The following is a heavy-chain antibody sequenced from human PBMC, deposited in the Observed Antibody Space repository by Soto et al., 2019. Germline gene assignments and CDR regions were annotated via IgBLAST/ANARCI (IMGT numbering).Heavy chain of an antibody. D-gene: IGHD6-19*01. V-gene: IGHV3-23*01. CDR2: ISGSGGST. CDR1: GFTFSSYA. CDR3: TGGTLYSSDWPH. J-gene: IGHJ4*02. Sequence: PGGSLRLSCAASGFTFSSYAMSWVRQAPGKGLEWVSAISGSGGSTYYADSVKGRFTISRDNSKNSLYLQMNSLRAEDTAVYYCTGGTLYSSDWPHWGQGTLVTVSS.